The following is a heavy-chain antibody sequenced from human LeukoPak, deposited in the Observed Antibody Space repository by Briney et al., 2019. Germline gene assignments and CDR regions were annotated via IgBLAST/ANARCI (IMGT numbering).Heavy chain of an antibody. D-gene: IGHD3-10*01. CDR3: AKNDYYGSGSYYNTYYFDY. Sequence: GGSLRLSCAASGFTFSSYGMHWVRQAPGKGLEWVAVISYDGSNKYYADSVKGRFTISRDNSKNTLYLQMNSLRAEDTAVYYCAKNDYYGSGSYYNTYYFDYWGQGTLVTVSS. CDR2: ISYDGSNK. CDR1: GFTFSSYG. V-gene: IGHV3-30*18. J-gene: IGHJ4*02.